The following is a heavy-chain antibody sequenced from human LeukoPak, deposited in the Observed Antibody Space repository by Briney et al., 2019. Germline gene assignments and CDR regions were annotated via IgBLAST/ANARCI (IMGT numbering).Heavy chain of an antibody. CDR1: GFTFSSYA. CDR3: ASTFPGVDY. CDR2: ISYDGSNK. Sequence: GGSLRLSCAASGFTFSSYAMHWVRQTPGKGLEWVAVISYDGSNKYYADSVKGRFTISRDNSKNTLYLQMNSLRAEDTAVYYCASTFPGVDYWGQGTLVTVSS. D-gene: IGHD2-21*01. V-gene: IGHV3-30-3*01. J-gene: IGHJ4*02.